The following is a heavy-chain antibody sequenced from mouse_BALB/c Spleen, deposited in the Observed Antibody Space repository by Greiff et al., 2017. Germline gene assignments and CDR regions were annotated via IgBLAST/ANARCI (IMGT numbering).Heavy chain of an antibody. V-gene: IGHV2-6-7*01. J-gene: IGHJ4*01. Sequence: QVQLKESGPGLVAPSQSLSITCTVSGFSLTGYGVNWVRQPPGKGLEWLGMIWGDGSTDYNSALKSRLSISKDNSKSQVFLKMNSLQTDDTARYYCAREDYRYDEGHYYAMDYWGQGTSVTVSS. CDR3: AREDYRYDEGHYYAMDY. CDR2: IWGDGST. D-gene: IGHD2-14*01. CDR1: GFSLTGYG.